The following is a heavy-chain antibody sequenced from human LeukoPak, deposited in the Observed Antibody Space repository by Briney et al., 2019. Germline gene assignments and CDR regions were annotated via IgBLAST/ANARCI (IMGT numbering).Heavy chain of an antibody. Sequence: GGSPRLSCAASGFTFSSYGMHWVRQAPGKGLEWVAVISYDGSNKYYADSVKGRFTISRDNSKNTLSLQMNSLRAEDTAVYHCAKSGGSGWSVFDYWGQGTLVTVSS. D-gene: IGHD6-13*01. V-gene: IGHV3-30*18. CDR3: AKSGGSGWSVFDY. J-gene: IGHJ4*02. CDR1: GFTFSSYG. CDR2: ISYDGSNK.